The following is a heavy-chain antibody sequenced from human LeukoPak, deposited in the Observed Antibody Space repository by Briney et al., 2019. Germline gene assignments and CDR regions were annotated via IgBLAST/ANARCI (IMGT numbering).Heavy chain of an antibody. CDR1: GFTFSNYW. D-gene: IGHD5-18*01. CDR2: ISSSSSYI. J-gene: IGHJ4*02. CDR3: ARLEYSYGLDY. Sequence: NPGGSLRLSCAASGFTFSNYWMSWVRRAPGKGLEWVSSISSSSSYIYYADSVKGRFTISRDNAKNSLYLQMNSLRAEDTAVYYCARLEYSYGLDYWGQGTLVTVSS. V-gene: IGHV3-21*01.